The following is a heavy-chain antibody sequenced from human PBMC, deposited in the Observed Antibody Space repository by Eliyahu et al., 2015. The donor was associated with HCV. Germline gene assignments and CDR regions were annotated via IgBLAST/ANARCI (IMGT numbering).Heavy chain of an antibody. V-gene: IGHV3-30-3*01. J-gene: IGHJ5*02. CDR1: GFTFXSXX. CDR3: ARDGSRSSWYTTNWFDP. Sequence: QVQLVESGGGVVQPGRSLXLSCAASGFTFXSXXMHWVRQAPGKGXGXVAVISYDGSNKXYADSXKGRFTISRDNSKNTLYLQMNSLRAEDTAVYYCARDGSRSSWYTTNWFDPWGQGTLVTVSS. D-gene: IGHD6-13*01. CDR2: ISYDGSNK.